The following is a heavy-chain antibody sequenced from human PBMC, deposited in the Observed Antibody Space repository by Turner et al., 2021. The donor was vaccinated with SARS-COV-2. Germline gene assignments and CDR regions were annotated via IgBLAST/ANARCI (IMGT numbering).Heavy chain of an antibody. CDR1: GGPFSGANW. D-gene: IGHD2-21*01. CDR2: IHHYGGT. J-gene: IGHJ4*02. Sequence: QVHLQASGPGLVRPSGTLSLMCTVSGGPFSGANWWNWVRQAPGKGLAWIGEIHHYGGTNYNPALKSRVSISLDDSKRQFSLILNYATAADTAVYYCARGGGYCLDYWGQGMLVTVSS. V-gene: IGHV4-4*02. CDR3: ARGGGYCLDY.